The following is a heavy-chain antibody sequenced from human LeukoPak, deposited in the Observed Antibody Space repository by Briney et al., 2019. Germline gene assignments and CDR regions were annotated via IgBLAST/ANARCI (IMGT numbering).Heavy chain of an antibody. CDR2: IIPIFGTA. CDR1: GGTFSSYA. CDR3: ASENPLRGIAARRFDY. Sequence: GASVKVSCKASGGTFSSYAISWVRQAPGQGLEWMGGIIPIFGTANYAQKFQGRVTMTRDTSTSTVYMELSSLRSEDTAVYYCASENPLRGIAARRFDYWGQGTLVTVSS. V-gene: IGHV1-69*05. J-gene: IGHJ4*02. D-gene: IGHD6-6*01.